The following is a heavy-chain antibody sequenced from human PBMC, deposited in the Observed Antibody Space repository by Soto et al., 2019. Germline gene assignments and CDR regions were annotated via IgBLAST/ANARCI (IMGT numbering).Heavy chain of an antibody. Sequence: GASVKVSCKASGYTFTSYDINWVRQATGQGLEWMGWMNPNSGNTGYAQKFQGRVTMTRNTSISTAYMELSSLRSEDTAVYYCARGVGDYYYYYMDVWGEGTTVTVSS. CDR3: ARGVGDYYYYYMDV. CDR1: GYTFTSYD. CDR2: MNPNSGNT. J-gene: IGHJ6*03. V-gene: IGHV1-8*01.